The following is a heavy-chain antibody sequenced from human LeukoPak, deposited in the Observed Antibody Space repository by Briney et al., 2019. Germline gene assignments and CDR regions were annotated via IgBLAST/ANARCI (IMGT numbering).Heavy chain of an antibody. CDR2: INPNSGGT. J-gene: IGHJ4*02. V-gene: IGHV1-2*02. CDR1: GYTFTGYY. Sequence: ASVKVSCKAPGYTFTGYYMHWVRQAPGQGLEWMGWINPNSGGTQYAQKFQGRVTMTRDTSISTAYMELSRLTSDDTAVYYCARTLSLPENYFDYWGQGTLVTVSS. CDR3: ARTLSLPENYFDY. D-gene: IGHD2/OR15-2a*01.